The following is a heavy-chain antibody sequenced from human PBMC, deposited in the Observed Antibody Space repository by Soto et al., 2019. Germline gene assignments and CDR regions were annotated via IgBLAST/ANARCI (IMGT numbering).Heavy chain of an antibody. J-gene: IGHJ5*02. Sequence: PSETLSLTCTVSGGSISSHSWNWIRQSPGRGLEWIGYVYSSGSTIYNPSLESRVTISVDTSKNQFSLKVTSVTAADTALYYCARDYFDSSDYTTNWFDPWGQGTLVTVSS. CDR3: ARDYFDSSDYTTNWFDP. CDR1: GGSISSHS. V-gene: IGHV4-4*08. D-gene: IGHD3-22*01. CDR2: VYSSGST.